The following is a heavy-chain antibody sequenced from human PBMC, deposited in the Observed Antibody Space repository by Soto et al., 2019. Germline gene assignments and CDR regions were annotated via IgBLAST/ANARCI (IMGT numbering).Heavy chain of an antibody. J-gene: IGHJ6*02. CDR2: IIPIFGTA. V-gene: IGHV1-69*13. CDR3: ARGMKVAVAGTNGMDV. Sequence: ASVKVSCKASGGTFSSYAISWVRQAPGQGLEWMGGIIPIFGTANYAQKFQGRVTITADESTSTAYMELSSLRSEDTAVYYCARGMKVAVAGTNGMDVWGQGTTVTVSS. CDR1: GGTFSSYA. D-gene: IGHD6-19*01.